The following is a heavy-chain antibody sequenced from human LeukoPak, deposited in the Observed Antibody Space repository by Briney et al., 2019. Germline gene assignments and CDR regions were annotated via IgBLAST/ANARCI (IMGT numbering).Heavy chain of an antibody. V-gene: IGHV3-43*01. CDR3: AKDYCSSTSCYDYYYYVDV. CDR2: ISWDGGST. D-gene: IGHD2-2*01. Sequence: GGSLRLSCAASGFTFDDYTMHWVRQAPGKGLEWVSLISWDGGSTYYADSVKGRFTISRDNSKNSLYLQMNSLRTEDTALYYCAKDYCSSTSCYDYYYYVDVWGKGTTVTVSS. CDR1: GFTFDDYT. J-gene: IGHJ6*03.